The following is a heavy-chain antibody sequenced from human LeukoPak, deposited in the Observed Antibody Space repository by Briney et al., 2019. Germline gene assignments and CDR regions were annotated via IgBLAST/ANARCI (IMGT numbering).Heavy chain of an antibody. CDR2: IFYSGST. V-gene: IGHV4-39*01. CDR3: ARQSGAFDS. Sequence: SETLSLTCTVSGGXISSSSYYWGWIRQPPGKGLEWIANIFYSGSTYYNPSLKGRVTISVDTSKTQFSLKLTSVTAADTAVYYCARQSGAFDSWGQGTLVTVSS. CDR1: GGXISSSSYY. J-gene: IGHJ4*02. D-gene: IGHD7-27*01.